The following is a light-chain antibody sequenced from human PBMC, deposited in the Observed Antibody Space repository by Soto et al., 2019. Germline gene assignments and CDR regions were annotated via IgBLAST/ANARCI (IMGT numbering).Light chain of an antibody. Sequence: DIVLTQSPANLSLSPGERATLYCGASQRVSGVFLAWYQQKPGQAPRLLMYDASSRATGIPDRFSGGGSGTDFTLTISRLETEDFAVYFCQQYAGSTRTFGQGTKVDIK. CDR3: QQYAGSTRT. CDR2: DAS. J-gene: IGKJ1*01. CDR1: QRVSGVF. V-gene: IGKV3D-20*01.